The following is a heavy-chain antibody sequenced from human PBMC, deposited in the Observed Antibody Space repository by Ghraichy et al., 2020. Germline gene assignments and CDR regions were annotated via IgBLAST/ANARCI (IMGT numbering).Heavy chain of an antibody. CDR3: ARTLRGSYYWVYYYYYGMAV. CDR2: IDWDDDK. D-gene: IGHD1-26*01. Sequence: SGPTLVKPTQTLTLTCTFSGFSLSTSGMCVSWIRQPPGKALEWLALIDWDDDKYYSTSLKTRLTISKDTSKNQVVLTMTNMDPVDTATYYCARTLRGSYYWVYYYYYGMAVSGQGTTVTVS. V-gene: IGHV2-70*01. J-gene: IGHJ6*02. CDR1: GFSLSTSGMC.